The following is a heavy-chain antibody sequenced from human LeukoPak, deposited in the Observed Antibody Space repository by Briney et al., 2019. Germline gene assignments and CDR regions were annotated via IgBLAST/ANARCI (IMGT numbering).Heavy chain of an antibody. Sequence: EPSETLSLTCTVSGVSISSTNSYWGWNRQSPRTGLEWIGNIYSNGSTYYNPSLKSRVTISIDTSENQFSLKLTSVTAADTAVYYCARKREGATTGIDYWGQGTLVTVSS. V-gene: IGHV4-39*07. CDR3: ARKREGATTGIDY. CDR2: IYSNGST. D-gene: IGHD1-26*01. J-gene: IGHJ4*02. CDR1: GVSISSTNSY.